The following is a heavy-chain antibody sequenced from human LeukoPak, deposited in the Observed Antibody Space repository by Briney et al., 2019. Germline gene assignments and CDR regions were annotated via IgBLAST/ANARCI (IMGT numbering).Heavy chain of an antibody. D-gene: IGHD2-2*01. CDR2: ISSSSSYI. V-gene: IGHV3-21*01. J-gene: IGHJ3*02. CDR3: ASEYCSITSCYGDAFDI. CDR1: GFTFSSYS. Sequence: GGSLRLSCAASGFTFSSYSMNWVRQAPGKVLEWVSSISSSSSYIYYADSVKGRFTISRDNAKNSLYLQTNSLRAEDTAVYYCASEYCSITSCYGDAFDIWGQGTMVTVSS.